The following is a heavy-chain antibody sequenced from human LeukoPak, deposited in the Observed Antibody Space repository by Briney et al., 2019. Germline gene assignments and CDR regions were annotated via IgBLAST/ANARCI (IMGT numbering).Heavy chain of an antibody. CDR2: INPNSGGT. Sequence: APVKVSCKASGYTFTGYYMHWVRQAPGQGLEWMGWINPNSGGTNYAQKFQGRVTMTRDTSISTAYMELSRLRSDDTAVYYCARDTGIAVAGVDGMDVWGQGTTVTVSS. CDR1: GYTFTGYY. D-gene: IGHD6-19*01. V-gene: IGHV1-2*02. CDR3: ARDTGIAVAGVDGMDV. J-gene: IGHJ6*02.